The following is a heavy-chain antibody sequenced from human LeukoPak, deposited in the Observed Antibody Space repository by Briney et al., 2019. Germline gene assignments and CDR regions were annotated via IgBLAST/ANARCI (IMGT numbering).Heavy chain of an antibody. J-gene: IGHJ4*02. V-gene: IGHV4-39*07. CDR1: GGSISSSRYY. CDR3: ATSLPKYCTNGVCYFDY. CDR2: IYYSGGT. D-gene: IGHD2-8*01. Sequence: SETLSLTCIVSGGSISSSRYYWGWIRQPPGKGLEWIGSIYYSGGTYSNPSLQSRVTISVDTSKNQFSLRLSSVTAADTAVYYCATSLPKYCTNGVCYFDYWGQGTLVTVSS.